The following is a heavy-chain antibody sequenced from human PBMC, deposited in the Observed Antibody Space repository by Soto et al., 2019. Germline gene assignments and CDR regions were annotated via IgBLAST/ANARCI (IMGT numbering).Heavy chain of an antibody. J-gene: IGHJ6*02. CDR2: TYYRSKWYN. CDR3: ARDPSSSWYPYYYGMDV. CDR1: GDSVSSNSAA. Sequence: SQTLSLTCAISGDSVSSNSAAWNWIRQSPSRGLKWLGRTYYRSKWYNDYAVSVKSRITINPDTSKNQFSLQLNSVTPEDTAVYYCARDPSSSWYPYYYGMDVWGQGTTVTVSS. D-gene: IGHD6-13*01. V-gene: IGHV6-1*01.